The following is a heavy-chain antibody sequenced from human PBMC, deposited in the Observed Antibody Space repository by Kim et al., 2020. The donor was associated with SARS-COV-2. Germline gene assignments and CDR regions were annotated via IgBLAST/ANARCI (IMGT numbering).Heavy chain of an antibody. V-gene: IGHV3-30*04. CDR1: GFTFSSYA. CDR3: ARDGRGDGAPAHWYIDL. D-gene: IGHD1-26*01. Sequence: GGSLRLSCAASGFTFSSYAMHWGRQAPGKGLEWVAVISYDGSKKNYADSVKGRFTVSRDNSKNTLYGQMNSLRPEDTAVYYCARDGRGDGAPAHWYIDLWGRGTLVTVSS. J-gene: IGHJ2*01. CDR2: ISYDGSKK.